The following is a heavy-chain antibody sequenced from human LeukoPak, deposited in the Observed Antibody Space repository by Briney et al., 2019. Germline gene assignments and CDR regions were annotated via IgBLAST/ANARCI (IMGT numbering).Heavy chain of an antibody. V-gene: IGHV3-23*01. CDR3: AKGGAYSSGYYYMS. Sequence: GGSLRLSCAAPGFTFSSYAMSWVRQAPGKGLELGSAISGSGGSTYYADSVKGPFTISRANSKNTLYLQMNSLRAEDTAVYYCAKGGAYSSGYYYMSWGQGTLVTVSS. D-gene: IGHD3-22*01. CDR2: ISGSGGST. CDR1: GFTFSSYA. J-gene: IGHJ5*02.